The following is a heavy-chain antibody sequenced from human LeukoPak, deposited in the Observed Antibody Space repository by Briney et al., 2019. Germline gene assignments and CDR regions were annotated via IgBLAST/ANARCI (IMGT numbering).Heavy chain of an antibody. V-gene: IGHV4-61*02. CDR3: AREDYNFL. CDR1: GGSFSSPNYY. J-gene: IGHJ4*02. Sequence: SETLSLTCTVSGGSFSSPNYYWSWIRQPAGKGLEWIGRIYTTGFTNYHPSLKSRVTVSIDTSKNQFYLKLTSVTAADTAVYYCAREDYNFLWGQGTLVTAPS. D-gene: IGHD3-3*01. CDR2: IYTTGFT.